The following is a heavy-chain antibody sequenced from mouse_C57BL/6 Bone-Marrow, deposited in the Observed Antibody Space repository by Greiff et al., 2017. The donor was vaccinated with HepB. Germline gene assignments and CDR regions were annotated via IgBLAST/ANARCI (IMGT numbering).Heavy chain of an antibody. CDR2: IDPENGDT. CDR3: TTYYPYYFDY. V-gene: IGHV14-4*01. CDR1: GFNIKDDY. J-gene: IGHJ2*01. Sequence: EVKLMESGAELVRPGASVKLSCTASGFNIKDDYMHWVKQRPEQGLEWIGWIDPENGDTEYASKFQGKATITADTSSNTAYLQLSSLTSEDTAVYYCTTYYPYYFDYWGQGTTLTVSS. D-gene: IGHD1-1*01.